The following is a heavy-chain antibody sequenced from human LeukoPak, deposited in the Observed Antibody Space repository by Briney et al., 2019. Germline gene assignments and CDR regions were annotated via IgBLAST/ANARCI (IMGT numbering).Heavy chain of an antibody. CDR3: ARAATGTTGCDY. V-gene: IGHV3-72*01. D-gene: IGHD1-7*01. CDR2: SRNKANSYTT. CDR1: GFSFSNAW. J-gene: IGHJ4*02. Sequence: TGGSLRLSCAASGFSFSNAWMSWVRQAPGKGLEWVGRSRNKANSYTTEYAASVKGRFTISRDDSKNSLYLQMNSLKTEVTAVYYCARAATGTTGCDYWGQGTLVTVSS.